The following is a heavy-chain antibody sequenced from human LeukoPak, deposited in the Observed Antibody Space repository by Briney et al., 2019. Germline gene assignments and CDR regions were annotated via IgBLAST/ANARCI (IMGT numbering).Heavy chain of an antibody. CDR2: IYYSGST. V-gene: IGHV4-59*01. Sequence: SETLPLTCTVSGGSISSYYWSWIRQPPGKGLEWIGYIYYSGSTNYNPSLKSRVTISVDTSKDQFSLKLSSVTAADTAVYYCARARGYGRLDYWGQGTLVTVSS. CDR3: ARARGYGRLDY. CDR1: GGSISSYY. D-gene: IGHD5-12*01. J-gene: IGHJ4*02.